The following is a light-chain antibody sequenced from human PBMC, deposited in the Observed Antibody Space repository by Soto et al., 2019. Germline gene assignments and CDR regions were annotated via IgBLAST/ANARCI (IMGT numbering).Light chain of an antibody. CDR1: QSVSSY. J-gene: IGKJ3*01. CDR2: DAS. Sequence: EIVLTQSPATLSLSPGERATLSCRARQSVSSYLAWYQQKPGHAPRLLIYDASNRATGIPARFSGSGSGTDFTLTISSLEPEDFAVYYCQQRSNWPPGITFGPGTKVDIK. V-gene: IGKV3-11*01. CDR3: QQRSNWPPGIT.